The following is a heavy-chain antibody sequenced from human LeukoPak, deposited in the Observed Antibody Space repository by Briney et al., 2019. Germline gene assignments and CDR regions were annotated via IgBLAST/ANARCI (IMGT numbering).Heavy chain of an antibody. Sequence: GGSLRLSCAASGFMFSYDWMHWARHTSGKGLMWVSRINNDGSSVSHEDSVKGRFSISRDNAKNTLYLQMNSLRDEDTGVYYCVTNPIGGTNYWGQGTLVTVSS. D-gene: IGHD1-7*01. J-gene: IGHJ4*02. CDR2: INNDGSSV. CDR3: VTNPIGGTNY. V-gene: IGHV3-74*01. CDR1: GFMFSYDW.